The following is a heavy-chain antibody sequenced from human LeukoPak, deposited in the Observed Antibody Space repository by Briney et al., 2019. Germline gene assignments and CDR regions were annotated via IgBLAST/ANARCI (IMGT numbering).Heavy chain of an antibody. V-gene: IGHV3-11*03. D-gene: IGHD1-26*01. CDR3: AGGIVGATGFDY. CDR1: GFTFSDYY. J-gene: IGHJ4*02. CDR2: ISSSSSYT. Sequence: GGSLRLSCAASGFTFSDYYMSWIRQVPGKGLEWVSYISSSSSYTNYADSVKGRFTISRDNAKNSLYLQMNSLRAEDTAVYYCAGGIVGATGFDYWGQGTLVTVSS.